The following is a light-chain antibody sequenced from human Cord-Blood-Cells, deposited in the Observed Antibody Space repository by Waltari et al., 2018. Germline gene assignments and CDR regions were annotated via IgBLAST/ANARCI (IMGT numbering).Light chain of an antibody. CDR2: VAS. CDR3: QQSYSTPFT. V-gene: IGKV1-39*01. CDR1: QSISSY. J-gene: IGKJ3*01. Sequence: DIQMTQSPSSLSASVGDRVTITCRASQSISSYLNWYQQKPGKAPKPLIYVASSLQSGVPSRFSGSGSGTDFTLTISSLQPEDFATYYCQQSYSTPFTFGPGTKVDIK.